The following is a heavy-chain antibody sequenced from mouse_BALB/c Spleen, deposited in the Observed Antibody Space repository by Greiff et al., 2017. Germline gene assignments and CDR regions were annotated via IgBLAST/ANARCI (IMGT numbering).Heavy chain of an antibody. CDR2: ISYSGST. CDR3: ANYGNYGYFDV. Sequence: VQLKESGPGLVKPSQSLSLTCTVTGYSITSDYAWNWIRQFPGNKLEWMGYISYSGSTSYNPSLKSRISITRDTSKNQFFLQLNSVTTEDTATYYCANYGNYGYFDVWGAGTTVTVSS. CDR1: GYSITSDYA. D-gene: IGHD2-1*01. V-gene: IGHV3-2*02. J-gene: IGHJ1*01.